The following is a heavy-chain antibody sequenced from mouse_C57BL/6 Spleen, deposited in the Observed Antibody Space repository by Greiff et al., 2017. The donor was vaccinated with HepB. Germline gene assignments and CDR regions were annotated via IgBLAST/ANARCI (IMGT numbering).Heavy chain of an antibody. Sequence: EVQLQQSGPELVKPGASVKISCKASGYTFTDYYMNWVKQSHGKSLEWIGDINPNNGGTSYNQKFKGKATLTVDKSSSTAYMELRSLTSEDSAVYYCATPPYYAMDYWGQGTSVTVSS. J-gene: IGHJ4*01. CDR2: INPNNGGT. CDR1: GYTFTDYY. V-gene: IGHV1-26*01. CDR3: ATPPYYAMDY.